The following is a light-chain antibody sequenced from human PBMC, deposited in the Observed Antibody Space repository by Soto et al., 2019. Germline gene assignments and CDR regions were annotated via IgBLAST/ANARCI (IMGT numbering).Light chain of an antibody. Sequence: DLQMTQSPSSLSASVGDRVTITCRASQSISSYLNWYQQKPGKAPKLLIYAASSLQSGVPSRFSGSGSGTDFTLTISSLQPEDFATYYCQQSYSLLTFGGGTKVEIK. CDR2: AAS. CDR1: QSISSY. J-gene: IGKJ4*01. V-gene: IGKV1-39*01. CDR3: QQSYSLLT.